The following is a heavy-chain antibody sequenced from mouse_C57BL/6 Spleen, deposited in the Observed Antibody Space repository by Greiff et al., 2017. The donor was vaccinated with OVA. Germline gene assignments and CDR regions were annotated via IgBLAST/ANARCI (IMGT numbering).Heavy chain of an antibody. CDR3: ARDWDRNYYFDY. D-gene: IGHD3-3*01. V-gene: IGHV5-4*01. CDR1: GFTFSSYA. Sequence: VQLKESGGGLVKPGGSLKLSCAASGFTFSSYAMSWVRQTPEKRLEWVATISDGGSYTYYPDNVKGRFTISRDNAKNNLYLQMSHLKSEDTAMYYCARDWDRNYYFDYWGQGTTLTVSS. CDR2: ISDGGSYT. J-gene: IGHJ2*01.